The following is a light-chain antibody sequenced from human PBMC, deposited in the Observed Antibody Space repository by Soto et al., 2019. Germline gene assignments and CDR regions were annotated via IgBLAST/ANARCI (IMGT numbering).Light chain of an antibody. Sequence: QSALTQPASVSGSPGQSITISCTGTSSDVGGYNYVSWYQQHPGKAPKLMIYEVSNRPSGVSNRFSGSKSGNTASLTISGLQADDEADYYCSSYTSGSTGVFGGGTKVTVL. CDR1: SSDVGGYNY. CDR2: EVS. J-gene: IGLJ3*02. CDR3: SSYTSGSTGV. V-gene: IGLV2-14*01.